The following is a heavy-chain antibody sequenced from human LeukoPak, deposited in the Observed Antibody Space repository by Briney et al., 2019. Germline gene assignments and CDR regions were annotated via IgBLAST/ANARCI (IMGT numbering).Heavy chain of an antibody. CDR2: ISWNSGSI. CDR3: AKDNLGDFYDSSGYPDY. J-gene: IGHJ4*02. CDR1: GFTFADYA. V-gene: IGHV3-9*01. Sequence: GRSLRLSCAASGFTFADYAMHWIRQAPGKGLEWVSGISWNSGSIGYADSVKGRFTISRDNAKNSLYFQMNSLRAEDTALYYCAKDNLGDFYDSSGYPDYWGQGILVTVSS. D-gene: IGHD3-22*01.